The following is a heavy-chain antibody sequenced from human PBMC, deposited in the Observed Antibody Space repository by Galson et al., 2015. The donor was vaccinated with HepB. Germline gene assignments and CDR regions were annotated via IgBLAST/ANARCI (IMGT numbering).Heavy chain of an antibody. D-gene: IGHD6-13*01. V-gene: IGHV3-74*01. CDR1: GFTLKTYW. J-gene: IGHJ4*02. CDR2: CHGDGSST. Sequence: SLRLSCAASGFTLKTYWMHWVRQAPGKGLVWVSRCHGDGSSTNYADSVRGRFTISRDNAKKMLYLQMNSLRAEDTAVYFCARGWYHFDNWGQGTLVSVSA. CDR3: ARGWYHFDN.